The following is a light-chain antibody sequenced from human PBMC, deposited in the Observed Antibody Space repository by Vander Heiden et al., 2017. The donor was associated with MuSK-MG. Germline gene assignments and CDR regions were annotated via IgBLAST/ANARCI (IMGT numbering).Light chain of an antibody. CDR2: WAS. J-gene: IGKJ1*01. CDR3: QQYYSTPWK. CDR1: QSVLYSSNNKNY. V-gene: IGKV4-1*01. Sequence: INCKSSQSVLYSSNNKNYLDWYQQKPGQPPKLLIYWASTRESGVPERFSGSGSGTDFTFTISSLQAEDVAVYYCQQYYSTPWKFGQGTKVEIK.